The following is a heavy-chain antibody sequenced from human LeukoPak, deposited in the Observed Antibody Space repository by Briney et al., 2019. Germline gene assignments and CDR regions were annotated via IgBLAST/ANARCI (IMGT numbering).Heavy chain of an antibody. CDR2: INSDGSST. D-gene: IGHD3-10*01. Sequence: PGGSLRLSCAASGFTFSNYWMHWVRQAPGKGLVWVSRINSDGSSTAYADSVKGRFTISRDNAKNTLYLRMNSLRAEDTAVYYCTRKGVFGDYSAYWGQGTLVTVSS. CDR1: GFTFSNYW. J-gene: IGHJ4*02. V-gene: IGHV3-74*01. CDR3: TRKGVFGDYSAY.